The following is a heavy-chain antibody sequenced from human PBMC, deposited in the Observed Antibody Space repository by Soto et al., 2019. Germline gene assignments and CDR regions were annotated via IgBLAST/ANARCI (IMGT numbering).Heavy chain of an antibody. D-gene: IGHD3-22*01. Sequence: GASVKVSCKASGYTFTSYGISWVRQAPGQGLEWIGWISAYNGNTNYAQKLQGRVTMTTDTSTSTAYMELRSLRSDDTAVYYCAREARVTSYYDTSGSYVGWFDPWGQGTLVTVSS. CDR2: ISAYNGNT. V-gene: IGHV1-18*01. CDR3: AREARVTSYYDTSGSYVGWFDP. J-gene: IGHJ5*02. CDR1: GYTFTSYG.